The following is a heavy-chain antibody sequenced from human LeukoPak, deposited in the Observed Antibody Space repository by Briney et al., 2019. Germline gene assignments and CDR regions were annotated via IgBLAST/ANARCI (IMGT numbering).Heavy chain of an antibody. CDR3: TAAGFRGAFDI. CDR2: NNPSGGST. D-gene: IGHD6-13*01. J-gene: IGHJ3*02. V-gene: IGHV1-46*01. CDR1: GYTFTSYY. Sequence: ASVKVSCKASGYTFTSYYMHWVRRAPGQGLEWMGINNPSGGSTSYAQKFQGRVTMTEDTSTDTAYMELSSLRSEDTAVYYCTAAGFRGAFDIWGQGTMVTVSS.